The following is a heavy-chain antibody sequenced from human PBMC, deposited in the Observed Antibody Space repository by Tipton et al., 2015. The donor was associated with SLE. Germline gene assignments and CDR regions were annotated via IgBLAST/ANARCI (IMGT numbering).Heavy chain of an antibody. Sequence: LRLSCAASGFTFDDYAMHWIRQPPGKGLEWIGSIYHSGSTYYNPSLNSRVTISVDTSKNQFSLKLSSVTAADTAVYYCARRSDFWSGYYPRFDPWGQGTLVTVSS. CDR3: ARRSDFWSGYYPRFDP. J-gene: IGHJ5*02. V-gene: IGHV4-38-2*01. D-gene: IGHD3-3*01. CDR1: GFTFDDYA. CDR2: IYHSGST.